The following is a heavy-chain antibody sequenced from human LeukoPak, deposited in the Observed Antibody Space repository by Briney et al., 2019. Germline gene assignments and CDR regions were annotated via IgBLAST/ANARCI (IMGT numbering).Heavy chain of an antibody. CDR2: ISYDGSNK. CDR1: GFTFSSYA. Sequence: GGSLRLSCAASGFTFSSYAMHWVRQAPGKGLEWVAVISYDGSNKYYADSVKGRFTISRDNSKNTLYLQMNSLRAEDTAVYYCARASPSGGSGWYGYFDYWGQGTLVTVSS. J-gene: IGHJ4*02. D-gene: IGHD6-19*01. CDR3: ARASPSGGSGWYGYFDY. V-gene: IGHV3-30-3*01.